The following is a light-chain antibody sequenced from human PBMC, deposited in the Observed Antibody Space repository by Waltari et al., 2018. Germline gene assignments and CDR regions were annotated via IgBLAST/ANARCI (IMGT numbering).Light chain of an antibody. Sequence: SCSASQSINHYLAWYQQKPGQAPRLLIYSASNRATCIPARFSGSGSGTDFFLTISSLDPEDFAVYYCQQRSSWPRTFGQGTRVEIK. CDR1: QSINHY. CDR2: SAS. J-gene: IGKJ1*01. CDR3: QQRSSWPRT. V-gene: IGKV3-11*01.